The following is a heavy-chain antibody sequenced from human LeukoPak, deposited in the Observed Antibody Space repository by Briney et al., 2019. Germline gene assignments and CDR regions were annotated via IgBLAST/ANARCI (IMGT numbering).Heavy chain of an antibody. CDR1: GFTFSSYW. CDR3: ARDQFFDWLFYYDY. Sequence: GGSLRLSCAASGFTFSSYWMSWVRQAPGKGLEWVANIKQDGSEKYYVDSVKGRFTISRDNAKNSPYLQMNSLRAEDTAVYYCARDQFFDWLFYYDYWGQGTLVTVSS. J-gene: IGHJ4*02. CDR2: IKQDGSEK. D-gene: IGHD3-9*01. V-gene: IGHV3-7*01.